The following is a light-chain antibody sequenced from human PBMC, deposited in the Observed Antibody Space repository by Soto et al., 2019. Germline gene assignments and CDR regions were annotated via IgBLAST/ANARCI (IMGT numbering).Light chain of an antibody. CDR1: QSFSSTY. Sequence: EIVLTQSPGTLSLSPGDRATLSCRASQSFSSTYLAWYQQKPGQAPRLLIYAASNRATGIPDRFSGGGSGTDFTLTISRLAPEDFAVYFCHQYGSSPRTFGQGTTVEIK. J-gene: IGKJ1*01. CDR2: AAS. V-gene: IGKV3-20*01. CDR3: HQYGSSPRT.